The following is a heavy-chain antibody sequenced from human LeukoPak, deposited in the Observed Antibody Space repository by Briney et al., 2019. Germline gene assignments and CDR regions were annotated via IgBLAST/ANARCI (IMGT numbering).Heavy chain of an antibody. V-gene: IGHV3-23*01. D-gene: IGHD6-19*01. CDR2: IGGYGTTA. Sequence: GGSLRLSCAASGFTFSNDAMSWVRQAPGRGLEWVSSIGGYGTTAYYADSVKGRLSISKDNAEKTTYLQMNGLRAKDTAIYYCAKHGAGITVAGRRHLDYWGQGTLVTVSS. J-gene: IGHJ4*02. CDR3: AKHGAGITVAGRRHLDY. CDR1: GFTFSNDA.